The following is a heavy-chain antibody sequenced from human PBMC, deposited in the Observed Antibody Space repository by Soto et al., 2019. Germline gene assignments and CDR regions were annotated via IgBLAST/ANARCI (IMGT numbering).Heavy chain of an antibody. Sequence: EVQLLESGGGLVQPGGSLRLSCAASGFTFSSYAMTWVRQAPGKGLEWVSAISGSGGSTYYADSVKGRFTISRDNSKNTMYLQMNSLSAEDKAVYYCAKGTAYGGGSSNYWGQGTLVTVSS. D-gene: IGHD1-26*01. J-gene: IGHJ4*02. V-gene: IGHV3-23*01. CDR1: GFTFSSYA. CDR3: AKGTAYGGGSSNY. CDR2: ISGSGGST.